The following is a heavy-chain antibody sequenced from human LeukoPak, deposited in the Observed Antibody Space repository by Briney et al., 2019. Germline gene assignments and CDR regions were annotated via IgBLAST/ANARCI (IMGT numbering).Heavy chain of an antibody. CDR2: ISWNSGSI. CDR1: GFTFDDYA. J-gene: IGHJ3*02. D-gene: IGHD3-22*01. CDR3: ARPMAPPYYYDSSGLEHAFDI. V-gene: IGHV3-9*01. Sequence: QPGRSLRLSCAASGFTFDDYAMHWVRQAPGKGLEWVSGISWNSGSIGYADSVKGRFTISRDNSKNTLHLQMNSLRAEDTAVYYCARPMAPPYYYDSSGLEHAFDIWGQGTMVTVSS.